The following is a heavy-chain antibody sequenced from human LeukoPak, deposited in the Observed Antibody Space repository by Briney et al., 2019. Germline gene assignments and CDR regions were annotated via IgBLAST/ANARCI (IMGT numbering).Heavy chain of an antibody. CDR2: ISAYNGNT. Sequence: ASVKVSCKASGYTFTSYGISWVRQAPGQGLEWMGWISAYNGNTNYAQKFQGRVTMTRDTSTSTVYMELSSLRSEDTAVYYCARGDGYNHHLDYWGQGTLVTVSS. J-gene: IGHJ4*02. V-gene: IGHV1-18*01. CDR3: ARGDGYNHHLDY. CDR1: GYTFTSYG. D-gene: IGHD5-24*01.